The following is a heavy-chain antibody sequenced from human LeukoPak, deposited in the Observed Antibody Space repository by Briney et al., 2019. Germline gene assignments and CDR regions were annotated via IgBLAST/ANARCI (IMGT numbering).Heavy chain of an antibody. V-gene: IGHV4-34*01. J-gene: IGHJ5*02. D-gene: IGHD3-9*01. Sequence: SETLSLTCAVYGGSFSGYYWSWIRQPPGKGLEWIGEINHSGSTNYNPSLKSRVTISVDTSKNQFSLKLSSVTAADTAVYYCARQALYYDILTGGFDPWGQGTLVTVSS. CDR2: INHSGST. CDR1: GGSFSGYY. CDR3: ARQALYYDILTGGFDP.